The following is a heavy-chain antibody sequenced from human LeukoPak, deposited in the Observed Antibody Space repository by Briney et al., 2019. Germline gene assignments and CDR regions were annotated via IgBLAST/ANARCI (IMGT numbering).Heavy chain of an antibody. V-gene: IGHV1-46*01. Sequence: AASVKVSCKASGYTFTSYYMHWVRQAPGQGLEWMGIINPSGGSTSYAQKFQGRVTMTRDMSTSTVYMELSSLRSEDTAVYYCARDWSTVVFDYWGQGTLVTVSS. D-gene: IGHD4-23*01. CDR3: ARDWSTVVFDY. CDR1: GYTFTSYY. CDR2: INPSGGST. J-gene: IGHJ4*02.